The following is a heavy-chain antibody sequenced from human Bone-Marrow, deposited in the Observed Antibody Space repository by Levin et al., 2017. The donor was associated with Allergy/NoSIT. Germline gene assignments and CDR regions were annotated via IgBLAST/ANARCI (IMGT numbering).Heavy chain of an antibody. CDR2: VYDTGST. J-gene: IGHJ6*03. CDR1: GGSIRGHY. Sequence: SETLSLTCSVSGGSIRGHYWSWIRQPPGEGLEWIGYVYDTGSTTYNPSLKSRVTISIDTSKSQFSLKLTSVTTADTAVYYCARVNVGHSNSDYYYYYYMDVWGRGTTVTVSS. V-gene: IGHV4-59*11. CDR3: ARVNVGHSNSDYYYYYYMDV. D-gene: IGHD2/OR15-2a*01.